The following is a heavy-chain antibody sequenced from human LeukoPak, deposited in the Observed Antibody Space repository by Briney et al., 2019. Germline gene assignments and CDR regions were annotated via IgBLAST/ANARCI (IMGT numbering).Heavy chain of an antibody. Sequence: PGRSLRLSCAASGFTFDDYAMHWVRQAPGKGLEWVSGISWNRGSIGYADSVKGRFTISRDNAKNSLYLQMNSLRAEDTALYYCAKSPYSSGLYDYWGQGTLVTVSS. D-gene: IGHD6-19*01. J-gene: IGHJ4*02. V-gene: IGHV3-9*01. CDR2: ISWNRGSI. CDR3: AKSPYSSGLYDY. CDR1: GFTFDDYA.